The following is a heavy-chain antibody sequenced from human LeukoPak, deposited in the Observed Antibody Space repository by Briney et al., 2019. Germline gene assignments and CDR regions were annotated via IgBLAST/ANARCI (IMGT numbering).Heavy chain of an antibody. V-gene: IGHV3-21*01. J-gene: IGHJ4*02. D-gene: IGHD6-19*01. Sequence: GGSLRLSCAASGFTFSSYSMNWVRQAPGKGLEWVPSIGSSSSYIYYADSVKGRFTISRDNAKNSLYLQMNSLRAEDTAVYYCAREVENTSGWYSHFDYWGQGTLVTVSS. CDR1: GFTFSSYS. CDR3: AREVENTSGWYSHFDY. CDR2: IGSSSSYI.